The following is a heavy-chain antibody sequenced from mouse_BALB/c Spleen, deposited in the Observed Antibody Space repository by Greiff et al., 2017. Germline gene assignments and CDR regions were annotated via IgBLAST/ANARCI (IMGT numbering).Heavy chain of an antibody. CDR1: GFTFTDYY. D-gene: IGHD1-2*01. CDR2: IRNKANGYTT. CDR3: ARDSFITTASFDY. Sequence: EVKVVESGGGLVQPGGSLRLSCATSGFTFTDYYMSWVRQPPGKALEWLGFIRNKANGYTTEYSASVKGRFTISRDNSQSILYLQMNTLRAEDSATYYCARDSFITTASFDYWGQGTTLTVSS. V-gene: IGHV7-3*02. J-gene: IGHJ2*01.